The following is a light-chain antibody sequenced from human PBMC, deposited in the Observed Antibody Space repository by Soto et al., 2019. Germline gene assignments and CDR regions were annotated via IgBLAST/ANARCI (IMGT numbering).Light chain of an antibody. V-gene: IGKV3-20*01. CDR1: QRVSPN. J-gene: IGKJ5*01. CDR2: STY. Sequence: EILMTQSPATLSVSPGERATLSCRASQRVSPNVAWYQQRPGQAPRLLMYSTYIRATGIQDRFSGSGSGTDFTLTIRRLEPEDFAVYYCXQYGGSPVTFGQGTRLEIK. CDR3: XQYGGSPVT.